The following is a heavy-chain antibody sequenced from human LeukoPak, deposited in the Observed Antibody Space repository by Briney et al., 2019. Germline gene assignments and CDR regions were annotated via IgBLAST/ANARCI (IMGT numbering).Heavy chain of an antibody. CDR3: ARDPDTALVPGAPRFDY. V-gene: IGHV3-74*01. Sequence: GGSLRLSCAASGFTFSSYWMHWVRQGPGKGLVWVSRIKSDGSSTVYADSVKGRFTISRDNAKDTLYLQMNSLRAEDTAVYYCARDPDTALVPGAPRFDYWGQGTLVTVSS. D-gene: IGHD2-2*01. CDR2: IKSDGSST. J-gene: IGHJ4*02. CDR1: GFTFSSYW.